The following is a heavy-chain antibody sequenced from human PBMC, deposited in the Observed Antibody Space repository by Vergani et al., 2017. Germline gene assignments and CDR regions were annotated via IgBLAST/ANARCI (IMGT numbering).Heavy chain of an antibody. Sequence: EVQLLESGGGLVQPGGSLRLSCAASGFTFSSYAMSWVRQAPGKGLEWVSAISGSGGSTYYADSVKGRFTISRDNSKNTLYLQMNSLRAEDTAVYYCAYLSXDSSGYYQYYYYYGMDVWGQGTTVTVSS. D-gene: IGHD3-22*01. V-gene: IGHV3-23*01. CDR3: AYLSXDSSGYYQYYYYYGMDV. CDR2: ISGSGGST. J-gene: IGHJ6*02. CDR1: GFTFSSYA.